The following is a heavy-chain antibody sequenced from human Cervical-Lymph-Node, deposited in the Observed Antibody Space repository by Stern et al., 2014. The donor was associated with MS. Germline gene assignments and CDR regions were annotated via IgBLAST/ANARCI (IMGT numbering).Heavy chain of an antibody. J-gene: IGHJ4*02. CDR1: GGTFSNYA. V-gene: IGHV1-69*06. CDR2: IIPMYDTT. Sequence: VQLEESGAVVKQPGSSVKVSCKASGGTFSNYAVIWVRQAPGQGLEWMGGIIPMYDTTTDVQKFQGRVRITANKYTDTAYLEVSGLRPEDTALYFCASNLLGYCSGGYCYSDNWGQGTLVTVSS. D-gene: IGHD2-15*01. CDR3: ASNLLGYCSGGYCYSDN.